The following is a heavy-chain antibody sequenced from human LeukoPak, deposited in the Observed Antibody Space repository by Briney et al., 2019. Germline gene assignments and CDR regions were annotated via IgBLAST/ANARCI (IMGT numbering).Heavy chain of an antibody. V-gene: IGHV4-59*01. J-gene: IGHJ4*02. CDR2: IYYSGTT. CDR3: ARDRSLGIIDY. CDR1: GDSISNYY. Sequence: PSESLSLTCIVSGDSISNYYWSWIRQPPGKGLEWIGCIYYSGTTKYNPSLKSRVTISVDASKNHFSLNPTSVTAADTAVYYCARDRSLGIIDYWGQGTLVTVSS. D-gene: IGHD3-16*01.